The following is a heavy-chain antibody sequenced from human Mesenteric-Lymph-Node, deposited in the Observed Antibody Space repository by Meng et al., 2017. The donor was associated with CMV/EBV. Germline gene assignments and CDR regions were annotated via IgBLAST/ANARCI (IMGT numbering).Heavy chain of an antibody. CDR3: AREGPTAYCGGDCSFFDY. J-gene: IGHJ4*02. CDR2: IIPILGIA. Sequence: SVKVSCKASGYTFTSYGISWVRQAPGQGLEWMGRIIPILGIANYAQKFQGRVTITADKSTSTAYMELSSLRSEDTAVYYCAREGPTAYCGGDCSFFDYWGQGTLVTVSS. D-gene: IGHD2-21*01. CDR1: GYTFTSYG. V-gene: IGHV1-69*04.